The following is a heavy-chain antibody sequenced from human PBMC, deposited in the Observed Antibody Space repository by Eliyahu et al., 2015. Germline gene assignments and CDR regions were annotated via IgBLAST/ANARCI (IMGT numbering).Heavy chain of an antibody. CDR2: ITGSGVYI. CDR3: ARYSSGWTFDY. CDR1: GFTFSTYA. V-gene: IGHV3-23*01. Sequence: EVQLLESGGGLVQPGGSLRLSCXASGFTFSTYAMSWVRQAPGKGVEWVSSITGSGVYIYYVDAVKGRFTISRDNSKNTLYLQMNSLRAEDTALYYCARYSSGWTFDYWGQGTLVTVSS. J-gene: IGHJ4*02. D-gene: IGHD6-19*01.